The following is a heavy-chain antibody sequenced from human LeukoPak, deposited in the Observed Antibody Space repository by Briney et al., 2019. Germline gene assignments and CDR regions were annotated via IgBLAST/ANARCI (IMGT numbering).Heavy chain of an antibody. V-gene: IGHV1-2*06. D-gene: IGHD4-11*01. CDR2: INPNTGGT. CDR3: ARVFSSNYDFDY. J-gene: IGHJ4*02. CDR1: GYTFSDYY. Sequence: GASVKVSCKASGYTFSDYYMHWVRQAPGQGLEWMGRINPNTGGTNYVQKFQGRVTMTRDTSINTAYMELSRLRSDDTAVYYCARVFSSNYDFDYWGQGTLVTVSS.